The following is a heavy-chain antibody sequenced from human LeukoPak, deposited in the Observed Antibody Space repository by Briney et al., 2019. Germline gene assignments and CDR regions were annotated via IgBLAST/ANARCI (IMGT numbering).Heavy chain of an antibody. CDR3: AKEGIDYYGSGSYSLMDV. D-gene: IGHD3-10*01. CDR2: ISYDGSNK. Sequence: GRSLRLSCAASGFTFSSYGMHWVRQAPGKGLEWVAVISYDGSNKYYADSVKGRFTISRDNSKNTLYLQMNSLRAEDTAVYYCAKEGIDYYGSGSYSLMDVWGQGTTVTVSS. CDR1: GFTFSSYG. J-gene: IGHJ6*02. V-gene: IGHV3-30*18.